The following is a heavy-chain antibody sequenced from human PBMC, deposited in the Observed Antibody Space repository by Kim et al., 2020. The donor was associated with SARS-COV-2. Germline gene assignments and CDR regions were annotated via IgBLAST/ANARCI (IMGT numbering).Heavy chain of an antibody. CDR3: ARAGLAVAGTFYPYYYYGMDV. CDR1: GFTFSSYS. CDR2: ISSSSSYI. J-gene: IGHJ6*02. V-gene: IGHV3-21*01. Sequence: GGSLRLSCAASGFTFSSYSMNWVRQAPGKGLEWVSSISSSSSYIYYADSVKGRFTISRDNAKNSLYLQMNSLRAEDTAVYYCARAGLAVAGTFYPYYYYGMDVWGQGTTVTVSS. D-gene: IGHD6-19*01.